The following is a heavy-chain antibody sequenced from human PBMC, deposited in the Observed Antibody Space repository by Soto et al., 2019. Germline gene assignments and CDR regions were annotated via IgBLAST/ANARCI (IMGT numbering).Heavy chain of an antibody. CDR2: IYYSGST. CDR3: ARYWQQLVAFDI. V-gene: IGHV4-31*03. J-gene: IGHJ3*02. D-gene: IGHD6-13*01. CDR1: GGSISSGGYY. Sequence: QVQLQESGPGLVKPSQTLSLTCTVSGGSISSGGYYWSWIRQHPGKGLEWIGYIYYSGSTYYNPSLNSRVTISVDKSKTQFSLKLSSVTAADTAVYYCARYWQQLVAFDIWGQVTIVTVSS.